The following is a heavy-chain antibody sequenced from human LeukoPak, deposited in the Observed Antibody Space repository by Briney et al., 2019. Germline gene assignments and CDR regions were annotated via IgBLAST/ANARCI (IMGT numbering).Heavy chain of an antibody. V-gene: IGHV3-7*01. CDR2: IKEDGSTK. CDR3: ATSDDSAATY. CDR1: GFTFSKLW. D-gene: IGHD6-25*01. Sequence: PGGSLRLSCAASGFTFSKLWMSWVRQAPGKGLEWVANIKEDGSTKHYVDSVNGRFTISRDNAKNSLSLQMNYLRVEATAVYYCATSDDSAATYWGQGTLVTVSA. J-gene: IGHJ4*02.